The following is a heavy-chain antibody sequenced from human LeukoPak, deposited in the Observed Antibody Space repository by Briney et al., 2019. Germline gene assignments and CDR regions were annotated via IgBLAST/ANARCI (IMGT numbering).Heavy chain of an antibody. V-gene: IGHV1-18*01. CDR3: AKGSAQWELYDY. J-gene: IGHJ4*02. Sequence: GASVKVSCKASGYTFTSYAISWVRQAPGQGLEWMGWISAYNGNTNYAQQLQGRVTMTTDTSTSTAYMELRSLRSDDTAVYYCAKGSAQWELYDYWGQGTLVTVSS. D-gene: IGHD4-23*01. CDR2: ISAYNGNT. CDR1: GYTFTSYA.